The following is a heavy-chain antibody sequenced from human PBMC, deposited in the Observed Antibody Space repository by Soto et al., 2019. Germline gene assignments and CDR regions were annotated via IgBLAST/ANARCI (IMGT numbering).Heavy chain of an antibody. J-gene: IGHJ6*02. CDR2: ISAYNGNT. D-gene: IGHD2-15*01. V-gene: IGHV1-18*01. CDR1: GYTFTSYG. Sequence: ASVKVSCKASGYTFTSYGISWVRQAPGQGLEWMGWISAYNGNTNYAQKLQGRVTMTTDTSTSTAYMELRSLRSDDTAVYYCARVVAADFYYYYGMDVWGQGTTVTVSS. CDR3: ARVVAADFYYYYGMDV.